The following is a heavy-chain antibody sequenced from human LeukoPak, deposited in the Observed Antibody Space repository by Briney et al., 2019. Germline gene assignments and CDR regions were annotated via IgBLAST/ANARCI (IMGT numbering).Heavy chain of an antibody. CDR2: IYHSGST. CDR1: GGSISSSNW. CDR3: ASSWISNRPFDY. V-gene: IGHV4-4*02. J-gene: IGHJ4*02. D-gene: IGHD5-12*01. Sequence: SGTLSLTCAVSGGSISSSNWWSWVRQPPGKGLEWIGEIYHSGSTNYNPSLKSRVTISVDKSKNQLSLKLSSVTAADTAVYYCASSWISNRPFDYWGQGTLVTVSS.